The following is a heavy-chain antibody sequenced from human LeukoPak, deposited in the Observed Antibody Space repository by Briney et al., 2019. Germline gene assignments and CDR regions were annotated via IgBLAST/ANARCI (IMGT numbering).Heavy chain of an antibody. D-gene: IGHD2-2*01. J-gene: IGHJ4*02. V-gene: IGHV3-21*01. CDR3: ARGGCTTTSCYLFDY. Sequence: PGGSLRLSCATSGFTFSSYSMNWVRQAPGKGLEWVSSTSSSSTYIYYADSVKGRFTISRDNAKNSLYLQLNSLRAEDTAVYYCARGGCTTTSCYLFDYWGQGTLVTVSS. CDR2: TSSSSTYI. CDR1: GFTFSSYS.